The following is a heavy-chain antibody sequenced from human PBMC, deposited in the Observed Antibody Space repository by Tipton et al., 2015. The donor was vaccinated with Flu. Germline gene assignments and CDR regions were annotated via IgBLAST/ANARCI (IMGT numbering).Heavy chain of an antibody. V-gene: IGHV4-59*01. J-gene: IGHJ5*02. CDR3: ARIQGGYYGSESYDT. Sequence: TLSLTCSVSGGSISSYYWSWIRQPPGKGLEWIGYVFYTGSTGYNPSLKSRVTISVGTSKNQFSLELISVTAADTAVYYCARIQGGYYGSESYDTWGQGMLVTVSS. CDR1: GGSISSYY. D-gene: IGHD3-10*01. CDR2: VFYTGST.